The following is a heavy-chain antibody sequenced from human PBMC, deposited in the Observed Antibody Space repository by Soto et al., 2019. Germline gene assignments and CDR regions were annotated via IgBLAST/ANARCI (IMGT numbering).Heavy chain of an antibody. CDR1: GGTFSNYA. CDR2: ISTYNGFT. D-gene: IGHD2-21*02. CDR3: ARETYGDFCY. J-gene: IGHJ4*02. V-gene: IGHV1-18*01. Sequence: ASVKVSCKVSGGTFSNYAIDWVRQAPGQGLEWMGWISTYNGFTNYAQNLQGRATMTTDTSTNTAYMELRSLRSDDTAVYYCARETYGDFCYWGQGTLVTVSS.